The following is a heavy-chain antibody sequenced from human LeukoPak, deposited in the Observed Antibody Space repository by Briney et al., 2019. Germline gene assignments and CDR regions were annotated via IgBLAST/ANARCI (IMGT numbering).Heavy chain of an antibody. CDR1: GFTFSSYT. Sequence: GGSLRLSCAASGFTFSSYTMNWVRQAPGKGLEWVSSITSSSSYICYADSVKGRFTISRDNAKNSLCLQMNSLRAEDTAVYYCARAGYTNYYYMDVWGKGTTVTVSS. CDR2: ITSSSSYI. V-gene: IGHV3-21*01. CDR3: ARAGYTNYYYMDV. D-gene: IGHD1-1*01. J-gene: IGHJ6*03.